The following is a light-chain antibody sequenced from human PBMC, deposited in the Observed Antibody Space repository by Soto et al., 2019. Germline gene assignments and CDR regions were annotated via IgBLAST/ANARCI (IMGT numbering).Light chain of an antibody. CDR3: QQYGKLPFT. CDR1: QSVSSSY. J-gene: IGKJ4*01. CDR2: GAS. Sequence: EIVLTQSPATLSLSPGERATLSCRASQSVSSSYLAWYQQKPGQAPRLLIYGASSRATGIPGRFTASGSGTDFTLTISRLEPEDFAVYICQQYGKLPFTFGGGTKVDI. V-gene: IGKV3-20*01.